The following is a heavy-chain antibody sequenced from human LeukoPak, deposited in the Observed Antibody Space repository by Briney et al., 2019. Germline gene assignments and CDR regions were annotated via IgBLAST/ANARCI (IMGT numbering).Heavy chain of an antibody. CDR2: IYSGGST. D-gene: IGHD3-22*01. Sequence: GGSLRLSCAASGFAVSSNYMSWVRQAPGKGLEWVSVIYSGGSTYYADSVKGRFTISRDNSKNTLYLQMNSLRAEDTAVYFCARRGFSDSRGYYPDFDSWGRGTLVTASS. J-gene: IGHJ4*02. CDR1: GFAVSSNY. V-gene: IGHV3-53*01. CDR3: ARRGFSDSRGYYPDFDS.